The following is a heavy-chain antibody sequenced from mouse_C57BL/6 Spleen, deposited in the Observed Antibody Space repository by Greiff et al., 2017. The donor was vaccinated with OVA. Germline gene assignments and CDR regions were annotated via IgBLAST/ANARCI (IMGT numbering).Heavy chain of an antibody. J-gene: IGHJ4*01. Sequence: VQLVESGAELVRPGTSVKVSCKASGYAFTNYLIEWVKQRPGQGLEWIGVINPGSGGTNYNEKFKGKATLTADKSSSTAYMQLSSLTSEDSAVYFCARGNLYAMDYWGQGTSVTVSS. D-gene: IGHD2-1*01. CDR1: GYAFTNYL. V-gene: IGHV1-54*01. CDR2: INPGSGGT. CDR3: ARGNLYAMDY.